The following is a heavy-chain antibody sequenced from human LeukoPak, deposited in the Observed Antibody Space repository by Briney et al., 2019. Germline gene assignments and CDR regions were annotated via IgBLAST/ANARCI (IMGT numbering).Heavy chain of an antibody. V-gene: IGHV1-69*04. Sequence: SVKVSCKASGGTFSSYAISWVRQAPGQGLEWMGRIIPIFGIANYAQKFQGRVTITADKSTSTAYMELSSLRSEDTAVYYCAWFCSGGSCTHAFDIWGQGTMVTVSS. CDR2: IIPIFGIA. D-gene: IGHD2-15*01. J-gene: IGHJ3*02. CDR1: GGTFSSYA. CDR3: AWFCSGGSCTHAFDI.